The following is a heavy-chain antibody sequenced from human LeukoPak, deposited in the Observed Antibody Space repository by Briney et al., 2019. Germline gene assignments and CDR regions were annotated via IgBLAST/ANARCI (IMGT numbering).Heavy chain of an antibody. V-gene: IGHV4-59*03. Sequence: SETLSLTCTVSGGSISGSYWSWIRQSPGKGLEWIGYICYNGNTDYNPSLRSRLTMSVDTSKNQFSLKLTSVTAADTALYYCAKGGWSLDIWGQGTMVTVSS. D-gene: IGHD6-19*01. J-gene: IGHJ3*02. CDR3: AKGGWSLDI. CDR1: GGSISGSY. CDR2: ICYNGNT.